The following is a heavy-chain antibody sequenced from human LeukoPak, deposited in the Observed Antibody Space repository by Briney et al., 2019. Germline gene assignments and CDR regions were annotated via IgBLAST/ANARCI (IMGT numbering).Heavy chain of an antibody. CDR3: AKDLSGYDYSSYFDY. CDR2: ISGSGGST. J-gene: IGHJ4*02. D-gene: IGHD5-12*01. Sequence: PGGSLRLSCAASGFTFSSYAMSWVRQAPGKGLEWVSAISGSGGSTYYADSVKGRFTISRDNSKNTLYLQMNSRRAEDTAVYYCAKDLSGYDYSSYFDYWGQGTLVTVSS. V-gene: IGHV3-23*01. CDR1: GFTFSSYA.